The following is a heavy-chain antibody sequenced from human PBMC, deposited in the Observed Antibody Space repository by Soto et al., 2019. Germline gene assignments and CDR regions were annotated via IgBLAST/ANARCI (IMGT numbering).Heavy chain of an antibody. CDR1: GFTFSRYW. CDR2: IKQDGSEK. Sequence: PGGSLRLSCAASGFTFSRYWMTWVRQAPGKGLEWVANIKQDGSEKYYVDSVKGRFTISRDNAKNSLDLQMNSLRVEDTAVYYCARDGGIAGEFNYWGQGTLVTVSS. V-gene: IGHV3-7*04. D-gene: IGHD6-13*01. CDR3: ARDGGIAGEFNY. J-gene: IGHJ4*02.